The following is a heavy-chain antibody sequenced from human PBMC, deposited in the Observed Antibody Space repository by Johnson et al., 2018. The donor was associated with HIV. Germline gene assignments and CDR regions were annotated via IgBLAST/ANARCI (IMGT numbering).Heavy chain of an antibody. J-gene: IGHJ3*02. CDR1: GFSLSSYA. CDR2: ISYDGSNK. V-gene: IGHV3-30*04. Sequence: QMQLVESGGGVVQPGRSLRLSCAASGFSLSSYAMHWVRQAPGKWLEWVAVISYDGSNKYYADSVNGRFTISRDNSKNTLYLQMNSLRAEDTAMYYCARSKDCRGGSCPDGCEIWGQGTMVNVSS. CDR3: ARSKDCRGGSCPDGCEI. D-gene: IGHD2-15*01.